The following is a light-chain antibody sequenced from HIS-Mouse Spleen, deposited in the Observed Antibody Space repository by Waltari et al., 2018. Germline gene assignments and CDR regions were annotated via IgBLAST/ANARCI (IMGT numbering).Light chain of an antibody. CDR2: EDS. V-gene: IGLV3-10*01. CDR3: YSTDSSGNHRV. J-gene: IGLJ2*01. CDR1: ALPKKY. Sequence: SYELTQPPSVSVSPGQTARITFSGDALPKKYAYWYQQKSGQAPELVIYEDSKRPSGIPERFSGSSSGTMATLTISGAQVEDEADYYCYSTDSSGNHRVFGGGTKLTVL.